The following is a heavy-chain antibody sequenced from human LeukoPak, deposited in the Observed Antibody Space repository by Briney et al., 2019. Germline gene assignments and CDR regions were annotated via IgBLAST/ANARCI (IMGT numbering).Heavy chain of an antibody. D-gene: IGHD3-16*01. CDR1: AFTFRSYD. Sequence: PGRSLRLSCVASAFTFRSYDMHWVRQAPGKGLEWVAVISYDGSNKDYADSVKGRFTISRDNTKNTLFLQMNSLRAEDTAVYYCAKEVRGDAFDIWGQGTMVTVSS. J-gene: IGHJ3*02. CDR2: ISYDGSNK. CDR3: AKEVRGDAFDI. V-gene: IGHV3-30*18.